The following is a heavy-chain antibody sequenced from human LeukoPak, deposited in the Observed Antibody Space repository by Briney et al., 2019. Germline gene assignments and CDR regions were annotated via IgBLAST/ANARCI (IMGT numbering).Heavy chain of an antibody. V-gene: IGHV1-2*06. J-gene: IGHJ6*03. CDR1: GYTFSGSY. CDR2: INPNSGDT. D-gene: IGHD2-8*01. CDR3: ARSAENCNNGVCFTDYYMDV. Sequence: ASVKVSCKTSGYTFSGSYIHWVRQAPGQGLEWMGRINPNSGDTNYAQNFQGRVTMTRDTSITTAYMELSSLTSDDTAVYFCARSAENCNNGVCFTDYYMDVWGKGPRSPSP.